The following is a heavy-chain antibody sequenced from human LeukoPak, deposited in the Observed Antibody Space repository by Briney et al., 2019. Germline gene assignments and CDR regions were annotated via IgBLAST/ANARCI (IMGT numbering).Heavy chain of an antibody. CDR2: INPSGGST. Sequence: ASVKVSCKASGYTFTTHDINWVRQATGQGLEWMGIINPSGGSTSYAQKFQGRVTMTRDTSTSTVYMELSSLRSEDTAVYYCARDRGYYYDSSGYRDGDAFDIWGQGTMVTVSS. CDR1: GYTFTTHD. V-gene: IGHV1-46*01. CDR3: ARDRGYYYDSSGYRDGDAFDI. J-gene: IGHJ3*02. D-gene: IGHD3-22*01.